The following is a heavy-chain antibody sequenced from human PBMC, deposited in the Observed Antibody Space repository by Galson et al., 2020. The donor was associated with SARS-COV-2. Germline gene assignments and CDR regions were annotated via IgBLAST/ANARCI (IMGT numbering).Heavy chain of an antibody. J-gene: IGHJ5*02. CDR1: GYTLTELS. CDR3: ATAPPLYSSSSGNWFDP. D-gene: IGHD6-6*01. V-gene: IGHV1-24*01. CDR2: FDPEDGET. Sequence: ASVKVSCKVSGYTLTELSTHWVRQAPGKGLEWMGGFDPEDGETIYAQKFQGRVTMTEDTSTDTAYMELSSLRSEDTAVYYCATAPPLYSSSSGNWFDPWGQGTLVTVSS.